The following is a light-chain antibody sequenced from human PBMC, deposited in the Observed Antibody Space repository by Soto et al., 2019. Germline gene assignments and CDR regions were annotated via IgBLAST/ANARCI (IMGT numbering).Light chain of an antibody. Sequence: EIVLTQSPGILSLSPGEEPTLSCRPSQSLSNFFLAWYQQKPGQAPRLLIYGTSIRATGIPDRFSGSGSETDFTLTVNRLEPEDFAVYYCQQYENSPITFGQGTRLEIK. CDR3: QQYENSPIT. CDR2: GTS. J-gene: IGKJ5*01. CDR1: QSLSNFF. V-gene: IGKV3-20*01.